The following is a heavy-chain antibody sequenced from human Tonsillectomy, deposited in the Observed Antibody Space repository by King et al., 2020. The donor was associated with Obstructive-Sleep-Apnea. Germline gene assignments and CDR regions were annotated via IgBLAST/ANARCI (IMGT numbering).Heavy chain of an antibody. J-gene: IGHJ4*02. CDR1: GYSFATYW. CDR3: ARGYDRNYFDY. V-gene: IGHV5-51*01. D-gene: IGHD5-12*01. Sequence: QLVQSGAEVKESGESLKISCKGSGYSFATYWIGWVRQMPGKGLEWMGIIYPGDSDTSYSPSFQGQVTISADKSFSTAYLQWSSLQASDTAMYYCARGYDRNYFDYWGQGTLVTVSS. CDR2: IYPGDSDT.